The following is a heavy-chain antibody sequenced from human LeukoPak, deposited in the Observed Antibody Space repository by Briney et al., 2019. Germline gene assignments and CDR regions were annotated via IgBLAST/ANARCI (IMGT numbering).Heavy chain of an antibody. V-gene: IGHV1-46*01. J-gene: IGHJ5*02. Sequence: EASVKVSCKASGYTLTSYYMHWVRQAPGQGLEWMGIINPSGGSTSYAQKFQGRVTMTRDTSTSTVYMELSSLRSEDTAVYYCARDFGYDSSGYPNWFDPWGQGTLVTVSS. CDR1: GYTLTSYY. CDR3: ARDFGYDSSGYPNWFDP. D-gene: IGHD3-22*01. CDR2: INPSGGST.